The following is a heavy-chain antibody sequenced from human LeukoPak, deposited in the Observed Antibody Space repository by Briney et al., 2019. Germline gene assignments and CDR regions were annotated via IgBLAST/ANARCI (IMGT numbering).Heavy chain of an antibody. CDR1: GGTFSSYA. V-gene: IGHV1-69*05. CDR3: ARELGGNGFQH. D-gene: IGHD4-23*01. CDR2: IIPIFGTA. J-gene: IGHJ1*01. Sequence: SVKVSCKASGGTFSSYAISWVRRAPGRGLEWMGRIIPIFGTANYAQKFQGRVTITTDESTSTAYMELSSLRSEDTAVYYCARELGGNGFQHWGQGTLVTVSS.